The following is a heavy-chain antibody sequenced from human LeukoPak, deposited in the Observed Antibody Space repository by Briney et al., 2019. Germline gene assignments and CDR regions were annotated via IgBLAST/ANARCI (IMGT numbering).Heavy chain of an antibody. CDR1: GFNVSSNY. Sequence: GGSLRLSCAASGFNVSSNYMTWVRQAPGRGLEWVSVLYSGASTYYADSVQGRFTISRDNSKNTLYLQMNSLRADDTAVCYCARDYRLGELLRTPYYFYGMDVWGQGTTVTVSS. D-gene: IGHD3-10*01. J-gene: IGHJ6*02. V-gene: IGHV3-53*01. CDR3: ARDYRLGELLRTPYYFYGMDV. CDR2: LYSGAST.